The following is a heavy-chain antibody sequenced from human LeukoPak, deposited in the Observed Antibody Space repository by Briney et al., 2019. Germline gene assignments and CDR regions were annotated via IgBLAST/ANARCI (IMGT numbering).Heavy chain of an antibody. CDR2: ISWNSGSI. J-gene: IGHJ4*02. CDR1: GFTFDDYA. Sequence: GGSLRLACAASGFTFDDYAMHWVRQAPGKGLEWVSGISWNSGSIAYADSVKGRFTISRDNGKNSLYLQMNSLRAEDTALYYCAKGMIGMDIATHFDYWGQGALVTVSS. V-gene: IGHV3-9*01. CDR3: AKGMIGMDIATHFDY. D-gene: IGHD5-12*01.